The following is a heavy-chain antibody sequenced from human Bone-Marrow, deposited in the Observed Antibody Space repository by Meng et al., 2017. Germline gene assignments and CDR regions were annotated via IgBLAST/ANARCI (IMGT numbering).Heavy chain of an antibody. CDR2: INTDGTTT. Sequence: GESLKISCAASGFTFSSYWMHWVRQAPGKGLVWVSRINTDGTTTTYADSVKGRFTISRDNAKNTLYLQMNSLRAEDMALYYCAKVRGSGYDGAFDIWGQGTMVTVSS. CDR3: AKVRGSGYDGAFDI. CDR1: GFTFSSYW. D-gene: IGHD5-12*01. J-gene: IGHJ3*02. V-gene: IGHV3-74*01.